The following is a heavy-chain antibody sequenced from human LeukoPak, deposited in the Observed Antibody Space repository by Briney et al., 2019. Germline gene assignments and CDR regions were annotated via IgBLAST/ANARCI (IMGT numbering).Heavy chain of an antibody. CDR1: GFTFSSYS. J-gene: IGHJ4*02. Sequence: PGGSLRLSCAASGFTFSSYSMNWVRQAPGEGLEWVSSISSSSSYIYYADSVKGRFTISRDNAKNSLYLQMNSLRAEDTAVYYCAHGAMYQLDYWGQGTLVTVSS. D-gene: IGHD2-2*01. CDR2: ISSSSSYI. CDR3: AHGAMYQLDY. V-gene: IGHV3-21*04.